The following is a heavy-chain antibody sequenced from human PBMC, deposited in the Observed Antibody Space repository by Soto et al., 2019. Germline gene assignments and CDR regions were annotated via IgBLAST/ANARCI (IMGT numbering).Heavy chain of an antibody. D-gene: IGHD3-9*01. CDR2: INPNSGGT. J-gene: IGHJ3*02. CDR1: GYTFTGYY. CDR3: ARDRYDILTALDAFDI. V-gene: IGHV1-2*04. Sequence: ASVKVSCKASGYTFTGYYMHWVRQAPGQGLEWMGWINPNSGGTNYAQKFQGWVTMTRDTSISTAYMELSSLRSEDTAVYYCARDRYDILTALDAFDIWGQGTMVTVSS.